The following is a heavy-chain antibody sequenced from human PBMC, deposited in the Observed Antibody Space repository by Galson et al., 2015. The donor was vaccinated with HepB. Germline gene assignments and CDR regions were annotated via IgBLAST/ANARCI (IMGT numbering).Heavy chain of an antibody. Sequence: SVKVSCKVSGGIFSTFAISWVHQAPGEGLVWMGRIIPVLGSTNYAQTFQGRVTISADTSATTAYLDLTSLRPDDTAVYYCAKSRWVNFLTLFRGPIPDVFDVWGQGTKVIVAA. V-gene: IGHV1-69*10. CDR1: GGIFSTFA. D-gene: IGHD2/OR15-2a*01. CDR3: AKSRWVNFLTLFRGPIPDVFDV. J-gene: IGHJ3*01. CDR2: IIPVLGST.